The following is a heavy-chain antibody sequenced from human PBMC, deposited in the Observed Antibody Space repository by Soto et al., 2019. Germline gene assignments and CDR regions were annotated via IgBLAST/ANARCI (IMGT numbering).Heavy chain of an antibody. CDR3: ASGYDILPGPPDY. D-gene: IGHD3-9*01. CDR1: GGSISSSSYY. V-gene: IGHV4-39*01. J-gene: IGHJ4*02. CDR2: IHYSGST. Sequence: QLQLQESGPGLVKPSETLSLTCTVSGGSISSSSYYWGWTRQPPGKGLEWIGIIHYSGSTYYNPSLKSRVIISVSPYQTQSPLHLTSMTAADTAVYACASGYDILPGPPDYWGQGTLVTVSS.